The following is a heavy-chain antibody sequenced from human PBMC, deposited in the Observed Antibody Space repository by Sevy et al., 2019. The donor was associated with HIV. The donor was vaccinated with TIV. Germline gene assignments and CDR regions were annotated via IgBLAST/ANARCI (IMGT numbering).Heavy chain of an antibody. Sequence: SETLSLTCTVYGGSLSGYYWSWIRQPPGKGLEWIGEINHSGSTNYNPSLKSRVTISVDTSKNQFSLKLSSVTAADTAVYYCARASSSSRYQYYYYGMDVWGQGTTVTVSS. CDR1: GGSLSGYY. CDR2: INHSGST. CDR3: ARASSSSRYQYYYYGMDV. J-gene: IGHJ6*02. V-gene: IGHV4-34*01. D-gene: IGHD6-13*01.